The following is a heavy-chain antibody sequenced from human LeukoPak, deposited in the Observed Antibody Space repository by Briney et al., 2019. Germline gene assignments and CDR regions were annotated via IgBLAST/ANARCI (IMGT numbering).Heavy chain of an antibody. J-gene: IGHJ5*02. CDR2: INHSGST. V-gene: IGHV4-34*01. CDR1: GGSFSGYH. CDR3: AXFXYGSGSYYNVMFAGFDP. Sequence: PSETLSLTCAVYGGSFSGYHWSWIRQPPGKGLEWIGEINHSGSTNYNPSLKSRVTISVDTSKNQFSLKLSSVTAADTAVYYCAXFXYGSGSYYNVMFAGFDPWGQGTLVTVSS. D-gene: IGHD3-10*01.